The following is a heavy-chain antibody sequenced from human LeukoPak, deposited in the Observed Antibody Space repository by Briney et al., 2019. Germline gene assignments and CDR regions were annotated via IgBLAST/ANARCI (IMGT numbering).Heavy chain of an antibody. J-gene: IGHJ6*03. Sequence: SETLSLTCAVYGGSFSGYYWSWIRQPPGKGLEWIGSIYYSGSTYYNPSLKSRVTISVDTSKNQFSLKLSSVTAADTAVYYCARAHKSQSRQQPLLGPREYYYYMDVWGKGTTVTVSS. CDR2: IYYSGST. D-gene: IGHD6-25*01. V-gene: IGHV4-34*01. CDR1: GGSFSGYY. CDR3: ARAHKSQSRQQPLLGPREYYYYMDV.